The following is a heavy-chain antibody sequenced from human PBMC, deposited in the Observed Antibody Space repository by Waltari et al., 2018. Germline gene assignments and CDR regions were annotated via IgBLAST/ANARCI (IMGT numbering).Heavy chain of an antibody. CDR2: VYYTGGA. CDR1: GGSITSSSFH. CDR3: ARLASPEGLDV. V-gene: IGHV4-39*01. Sequence: QLQLQESGPGLVKPSETLSLMCTVSGGSITSSSFHWTWIRQPPGKGLEWIGSVYYTGGAFYNPSLKSRLTISSDTSGNQFSLQVRSGTAADTAVYYCARLASPEGLDVWGQGTTVTVSS. J-gene: IGHJ6*02.